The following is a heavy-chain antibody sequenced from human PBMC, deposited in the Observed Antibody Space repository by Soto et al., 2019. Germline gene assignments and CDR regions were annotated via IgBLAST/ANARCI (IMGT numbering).Heavy chain of an antibody. J-gene: IGHJ5*02. CDR2: INHNGST. V-gene: IGHV4-34*01. CDR1: GGSFSGYY. CDR3: ARHRNYYASGTYYRENHWFDP. Sequence: SETLSLTCAVYGGSFSGYYWSWIRQPPGKGLEWIGEINHNGSTKYSPSFRGQVTISADKSISTAYLQWNSLKASDTAMYYCARHRNYYASGTYYRENHWFDPWGQGTLVTVSS. D-gene: IGHD3-10*01.